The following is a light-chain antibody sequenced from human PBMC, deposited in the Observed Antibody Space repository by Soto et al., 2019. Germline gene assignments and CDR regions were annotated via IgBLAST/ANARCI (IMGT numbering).Light chain of an antibody. CDR1: SGHSNYA. CDR3: QTWGSGIVV. Sequence: QSLLTQSPSASASLGASVKLTCTLSSGHSNYAIAWHQQQSEKGPRYLMKLNSDGSHSKGDGIPDRFSGSSSGAERYLTISSLQSEDEADYYCQTWGSGIVVFGGATQLTVL. CDR2: LNSDGSH. V-gene: IGLV4-69*01. J-gene: IGLJ2*01.